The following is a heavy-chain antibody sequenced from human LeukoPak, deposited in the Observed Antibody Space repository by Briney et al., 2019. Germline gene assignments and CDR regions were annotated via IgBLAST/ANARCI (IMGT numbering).Heavy chain of an antibody. J-gene: IGHJ4*02. Sequence: SETLSLTCTVSGSSISSYYWSWIRQPPGKGLEWIGYIYYSGSTNYNPSLKSRVTISVDTSKNQFSLKLSSVTAADTAVYYCARGDGSGSIPLDHWGQGTLVTVSS. V-gene: IGHV4-59*01. D-gene: IGHD3-10*01. CDR1: GSSISSYY. CDR2: IYYSGST. CDR3: ARGDGSGSIPLDH.